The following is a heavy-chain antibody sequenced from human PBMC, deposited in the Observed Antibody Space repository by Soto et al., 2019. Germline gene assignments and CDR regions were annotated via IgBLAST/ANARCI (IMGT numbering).Heavy chain of an antibody. J-gene: IGHJ4*02. V-gene: IGHV3-48*01. CDR1: RFTFSDYS. CDR3: GRGRGSYSFDY. CDR2: ISGGGETI. Sequence: EVQLVESGGDLVQPGGSLRLSCAASRFTFSDYSMNWVRQAPGKGLEWVSYISGGGETIYYADSVRGRFTIARDNSKNTLYLQMHSLRAEDTAVYYCGRGRGSYSFDYWGQGTLITVSS. D-gene: IGHD3-16*01.